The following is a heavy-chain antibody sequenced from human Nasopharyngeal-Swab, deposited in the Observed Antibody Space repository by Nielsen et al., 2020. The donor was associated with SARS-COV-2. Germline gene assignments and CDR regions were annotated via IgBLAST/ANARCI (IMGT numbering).Heavy chain of an antibody. CDR2: INHSGST. CDR1: GGSFSGYY. J-gene: IGHJ3*02. D-gene: IGHD2-15*01. CDR3: AWGGGLGYCSGGSCSDAFDI. V-gene: IGHV4-34*01. Sequence: SETLSLTCAVYGGSFSGYYWSWIRQPPGKGLEWIGEINHSGSTNYNPSLKSRVTISVDTSKNQFSLKLSSVTAADTAVYYGAWGGGLGYCSGGSCSDAFDIWGQGTMVTVSS.